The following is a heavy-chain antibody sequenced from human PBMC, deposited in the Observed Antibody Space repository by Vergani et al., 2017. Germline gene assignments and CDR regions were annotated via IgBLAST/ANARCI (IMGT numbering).Heavy chain of an antibody. CDR2: IHANGNT. J-gene: IGHJ4*02. CDR1: GGSFGIYY. Sequence: QVHLQESGPGLAKPSETLSLTCTISGGSFGIYYWNWIRRPAGRGLEWLGRIHANGNTKYNPSLESRVTMSLDTSTTQFSLKLNPLTAADTAVYYCARSSMGVTTFGYWGQGALVTVSS. D-gene: IGHD4-17*01. CDR3: ARSSMGVTTFGY. V-gene: IGHV4-4*07.